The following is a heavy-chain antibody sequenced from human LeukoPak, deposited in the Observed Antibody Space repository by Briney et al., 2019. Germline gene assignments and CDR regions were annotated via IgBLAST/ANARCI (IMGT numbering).Heavy chain of an antibody. CDR2: IYYSGST. J-gene: IGHJ5*02. CDR1: GVSISSYY. D-gene: IGHD3-9*01. V-gene: IGHV4-59*01. CDR3: ARTYYDILTGYYHSWFDP. Sequence: SETLSLTCTVSGVSISSYYWSWIRQPPGKGLEWIGYIYYSGSTNYNPSLKSRVTISVDTSKNQFSLKLSSVTAADTAVYYCARTYYDILTGYYHSWFDPWGQGTLVTVSS.